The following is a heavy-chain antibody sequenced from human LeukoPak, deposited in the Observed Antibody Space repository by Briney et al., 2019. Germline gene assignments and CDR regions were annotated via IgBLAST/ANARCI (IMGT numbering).Heavy chain of an antibody. J-gene: IGHJ4*02. D-gene: IGHD3-10*01. CDR3: ARPIGEATPH. V-gene: IGHV4-34*01. Sequence: SETLSLTCAVYGGSFSGYYWSWIRQPPGKGLEWIGEINHSGSTNYNPSLKSRVTISVDTSKNQFSLKLSSVTAADTAVYYCARPIGEATPHWSQGTLVTVSS. CDR1: GGSFSGYY. CDR2: INHSGST.